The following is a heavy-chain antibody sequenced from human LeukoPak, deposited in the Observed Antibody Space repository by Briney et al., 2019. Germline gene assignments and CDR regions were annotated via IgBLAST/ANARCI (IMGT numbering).Heavy chain of an antibody. D-gene: IGHD3-10*01. CDR2: IYTSGST. CDR3: AGNYYGSGSYYSEDRY. J-gene: IGHJ4*02. CDR1: GGSISSGSYY. V-gene: IGHV4-61*02. Sequence: SQKLSLTCTVSGGSISSGSYYSSWIRQPAGKGLEWIGRIYTSGSTNYNPSLKSRVTISVDTSKNQFSLKLSSVTAADTAVYYCAGNYYGSGSYYSEDRYWGQGTLVTVSS.